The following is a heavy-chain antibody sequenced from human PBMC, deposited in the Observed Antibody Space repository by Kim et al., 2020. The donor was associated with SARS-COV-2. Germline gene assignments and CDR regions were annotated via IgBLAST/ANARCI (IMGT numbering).Heavy chain of an antibody. CDR1: GFTFSSYA. J-gene: IGHJ4*02. V-gene: IGHV3-23*01. CDR2: ISGSGGST. CDR3: ANLLGVGGWDYGGNTPEEFDY. D-gene: IGHD4-17*01. Sequence: GGSLRLSCAASGFTFSSYAMSWVRQAPGKGLEWVSAISGSGGSTYYADSVKGRFTISRDNSKNTLYLQMNSLRAEDTAVYYCANLLGVGGWDYGGNTPEEFDYWGQGTLVTVSS.